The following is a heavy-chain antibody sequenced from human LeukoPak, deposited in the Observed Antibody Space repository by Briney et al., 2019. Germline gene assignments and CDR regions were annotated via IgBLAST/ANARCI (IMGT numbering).Heavy chain of an antibody. CDR3: EREGVKQLGRLDYYYYYMDV. J-gene: IGHJ6*03. V-gene: IGHV1-2*02. Sequence: ASVKVSCTASGYTFTGYYMHWVRQAPGQGLEWMGWINPNSGGTNYAQKFQGRVTMTRDTSISTAYMELSRLRSDDTAVYYCEREGVKQLGRLDYYYYYMDVWGKGTTVTVSS. CDR2: INPNSGGT. D-gene: IGHD6-6*01. CDR1: GYTFTGYY.